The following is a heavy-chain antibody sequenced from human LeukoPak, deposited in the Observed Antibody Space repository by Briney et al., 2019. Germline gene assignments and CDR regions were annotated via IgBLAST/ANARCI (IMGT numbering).Heavy chain of an antibody. Sequence: SETLSLTCTVSGGSFSSYYWSWIRQPPGKGLEWIAYIYSTGSTNYNPSLRSRVTISVDTSKNQFSLKLSSVTAADTAVYYCARRVGNKDFFDIWGQGTMVTVSS. CDR2: IYSTGST. V-gene: IGHV4-59*08. J-gene: IGHJ3*02. D-gene: IGHD1-26*01. CDR3: ARRVGNKDFFDI. CDR1: GGSFSSYY.